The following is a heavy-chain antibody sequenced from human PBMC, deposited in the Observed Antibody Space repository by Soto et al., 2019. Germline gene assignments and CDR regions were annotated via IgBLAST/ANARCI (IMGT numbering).Heavy chain of an antibody. Sequence: PGESLKISFKGSGYSFTSYWISWVLQMPGKGLEWMGRIDPSDSYTNYSPSFQGHVTISADKSISTAYLQWSSLKASDTAMYYCAGPTAMATSYYYGMDVWGQGTTVTVSS. J-gene: IGHJ6*02. CDR2: IDPSDSYT. CDR3: AGPTAMATSYYYGMDV. CDR1: GYSFTSYW. D-gene: IGHD5-18*01. V-gene: IGHV5-10-1*01.